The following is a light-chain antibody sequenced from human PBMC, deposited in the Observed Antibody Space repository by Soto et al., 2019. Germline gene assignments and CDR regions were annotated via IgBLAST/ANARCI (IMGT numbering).Light chain of an antibody. V-gene: IGLV2-14*01. CDR2: EVR. Sequence: QSVLTQPASVSGSPGQSITISCTGTSSDIGDYDYVSWYQQRPGRAPKLMIYEVRYRPSGVSNRFSGSKSGNTASLTVSGLQAEDEADYYCSSYAGSNNPYVFGTGTKVTVL. CDR1: SSDIGDYDY. J-gene: IGLJ1*01. CDR3: SSYAGSNNPYV.